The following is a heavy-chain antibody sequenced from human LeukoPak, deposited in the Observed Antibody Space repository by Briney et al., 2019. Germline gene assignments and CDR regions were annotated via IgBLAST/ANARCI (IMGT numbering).Heavy chain of an antibody. CDR3: AKDIIGIAATGTIDY. CDR2: ISWNSGSI. Sequence: GGSLRLSCAASGFTFDDYAMYWVRQAPGKGLEWVSGISWNSGSIGHADSVKGRFTISRDNAKNSLYLQMNSLRAEDTALYYCAKDIIGIAATGTIDYWGQGTLVTVSS. D-gene: IGHD6-13*01. V-gene: IGHV3-9*01. CDR1: GFTFDDYA. J-gene: IGHJ4*02.